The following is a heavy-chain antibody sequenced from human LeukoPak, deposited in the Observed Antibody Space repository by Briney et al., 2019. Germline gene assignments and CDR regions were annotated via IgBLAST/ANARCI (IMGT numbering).Heavy chain of an antibody. J-gene: IGHJ5*02. CDR2: ISSYTGNT. Sequence: ASVKVSCKASGYTFTNYGLSWVRQAPGQGLEWMGWISSYTGNTNYAQKFQGRVTMTRDVSTTTDYMELSSLRSEDTAVYYCARDNSVGDIAWWFDPWGQGTLVTVSS. CDR3: ARDNSVGDIAWWFDP. D-gene: IGHD3-16*02. CDR1: GYTFTNYG. V-gene: IGHV1-18*01.